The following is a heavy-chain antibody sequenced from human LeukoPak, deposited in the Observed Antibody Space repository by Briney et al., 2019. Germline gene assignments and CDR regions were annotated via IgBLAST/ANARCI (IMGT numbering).Heavy chain of an antibody. CDR1: GFTFSDYY. J-gene: IGHJ4*02. CDR3: ARDAYYDSSGYSLY. D-gene: IGHD3-22*01. CDR2: ISSSGTTI. V-gene: IGHV3-11*01. Sequence: PGGSLRLSCAASGFTFSDYYMSWIRQAPGKGLEWVSYISSSGTTIYYADSVKGRFTISRDNAKNSLYLQMNSLRAEDTAVYYCARDAYYDSSGYSLYWGQGTLVTVSS.